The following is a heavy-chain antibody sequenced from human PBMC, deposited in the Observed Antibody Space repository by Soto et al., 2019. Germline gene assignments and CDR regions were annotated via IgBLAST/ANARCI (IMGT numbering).Heavy chain of an antibody. CDR3: ARHNIYDILTGYPNDAFDI. D-gene: IGHD3-9*01. CDR2: IYPGDSDT. Sequence: PGESLKISCKGSGYSFTSYWIGWVRQMPGKGLEWMGIIYPGDSDTRYSPSFQGQVTISADKSISTAYLQWSSLKASDTAMYYCARHNIYDILTGYPNDAFDIWGQGTMVIVSS. CDR1: GYSFTSYW. J-gene: IGHJ3*02. V-gene: IGHV5-51*01.